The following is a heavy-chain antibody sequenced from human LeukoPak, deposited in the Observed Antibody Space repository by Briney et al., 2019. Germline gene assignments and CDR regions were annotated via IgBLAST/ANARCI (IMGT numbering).Heavy chain of an antibody. V-gene: IGHV3-21*01. CDR2: ISTSSSFM. CDR1: GFTFSDYS. CDR3: ARAYCGGDCSSDDAFDI. J-gene: IGHJ3*02. Sequence: PGGSLRLSCAASGFTFSDYSMNWVRQAPGKGLEWVSSISTSSSFMYYADSVKGRFTISRDNAKNSLYLQMNSLRAEDTAVYYCARAYCGGDCSSDDAFDIWGQGTMVTVSS. D-gene: IGHD2-21*01.